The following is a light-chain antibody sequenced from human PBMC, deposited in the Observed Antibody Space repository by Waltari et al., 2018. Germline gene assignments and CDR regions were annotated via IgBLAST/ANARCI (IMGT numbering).Light chain of an antibody. V-gene: IGKV1-16*02. CDR2: AAS. Sequence: DIQMTQSPSSLSASVGDRVTITCRASQDIGSHLAWFQQKPGKAPKSLIYAASALYSGVPSKFGGSGSGTHITLTISSLQPDDFATYYCLQYHNYPQTFGLGTRV. CDR3: LQYHNYPQT. J-gene: IGKJ1*01. CDR1: QDIGSH.